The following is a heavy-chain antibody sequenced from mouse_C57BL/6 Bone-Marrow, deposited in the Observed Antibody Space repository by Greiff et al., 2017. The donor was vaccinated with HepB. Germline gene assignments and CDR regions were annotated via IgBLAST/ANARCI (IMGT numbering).Heavy chain of an antibody. D-gene: IGHD1-1*01. CDR2: IDPSDSYT. V-gene: IGHV1-50*01. Sequence: VQLQQSGAELARPGASVKLSCKASGYTFTSYWLQWVKQRPGQGLEWIGEIDPSDSYTNYNQKFKGKATLTVDTSSSTAYMPLSSLTSEDSAVYSCASSRATVVDWYLDVWGTGTTVTVSS. CDR3: ASSRATVVDWYLDV. CDR1: GYTFTSYW. J-gene: IGHJ1*03.